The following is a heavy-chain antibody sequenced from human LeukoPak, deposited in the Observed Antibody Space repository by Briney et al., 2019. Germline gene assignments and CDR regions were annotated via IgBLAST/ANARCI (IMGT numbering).Heavy chain of an antibody. V-gene: IGHV1-18*01. CDR1: GYTFTSYG. Sequence: ASVKVSCKASGYTFTSYGISWVRQAPGQGLEWMGWISAYNGNTNYAQKLQGRVTMTTGTSTSTAYMELRSLRSDDTAVYYCARDPTPYSSSWSNYFDYWGQGTLVTVSS. CDR3: ARDPTPYSSSWSNYFDY. J-gene: IGHJ4*02. CDR2: ISAYNGNT. D-gene: IGHD6-13*01.